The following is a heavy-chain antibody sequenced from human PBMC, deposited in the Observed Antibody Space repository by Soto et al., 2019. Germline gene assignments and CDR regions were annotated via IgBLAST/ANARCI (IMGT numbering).Heavy chain of an antibody. CDR1: GFTFSSYA. J-gene: IGHJ2*01. D-gene: IGHD6-19*01. V-gene: IGHV3-23*01. CDR3: AKDRNEGWLGSYWYFDL. Sequence: GGSLRLSCAASGFTFSSYAMSWVRQAPGKGLEWVSAISGSGGSTYYADSVKGRFTISRGNSKNTLYLQMNSLRAEDTAVYYCAKDRNEGWLGSYWYFDLWGRGTLVTVSS. CDR2: ISGSGGST.